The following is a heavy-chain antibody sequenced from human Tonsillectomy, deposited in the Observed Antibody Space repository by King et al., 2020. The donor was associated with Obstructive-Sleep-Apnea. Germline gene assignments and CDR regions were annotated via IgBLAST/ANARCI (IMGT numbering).Heavy chain of an antibody. Sequence: QLVQSGAEVKKPGESLKISCKGSGYSFTTYWIGWVRQMPGKGLEWGGRIYPGVSDTRYSPSFQGHVTISADKSNSTADLQWSSLKASDTAMYYCARLSGSYFDYWGQGTLVTVSS. J-gene: IGHJ4*02. D-gene: IGHD1-26*01. V-gene: IGHV5-51*01. CDR3: ARLSGSYFDY. CDR1: GYSFTTYW. CDR2: IYPGVSDT.